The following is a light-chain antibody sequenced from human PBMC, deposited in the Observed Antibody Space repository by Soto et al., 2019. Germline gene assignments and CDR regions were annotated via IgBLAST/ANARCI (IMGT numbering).Light chain of an antibody. CDR2: GAS. J-gene: IGKJ1*01. CDR3: QQYGSSPRT. CDR1: QSVSSTY. Sequence: IVLTQSPGTLSLSPGERATLSCSVSQSVSSTYLAWYQQKPGQAPRLLIYGASTRATGIPARFSGSGSGTEFTLTISSLQSEDFAVYYCQQYGSSPRTFGQGTKVDIK. V-gene: IGKV3-20*01.